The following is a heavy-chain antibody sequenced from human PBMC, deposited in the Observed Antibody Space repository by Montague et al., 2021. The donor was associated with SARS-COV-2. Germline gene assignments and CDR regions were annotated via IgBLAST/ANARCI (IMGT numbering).Heavy chain of an antibody. Sequence: SETLSLTCTVSGGSISSSSYYWGWIRQPPGKGLEWIGSIYYSGSTYYNPSLKSRVTISVDTSKNLFSLKLNSVTTADTAVYYCAKLLWFRGGFDYWGQGTLVTVSS. CDR1: GGSISSSSYY. J-gene: IGHJ4*02. CDR3: AKLLWFRGGFDY. V-gene: IGHV4-39*07. D-gene: IGHD3-10*01. CDR2: IYYSGST.